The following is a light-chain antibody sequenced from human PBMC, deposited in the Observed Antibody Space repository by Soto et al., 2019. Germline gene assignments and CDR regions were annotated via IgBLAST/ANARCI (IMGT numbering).Light chain of an antibody. J-gene: IGKJ2*01. CDR3: QEYGTSPYT. Sequence: EIVLTQSPGTLSLSPGERATLSCRASQSVRSSYLAWYQQKPGQSPRLLIYGASSSATGIPDRFSGSGSGTDFTLTISRLEPEDFAVYYCQEYGTSPYTFGQGTKLDIK. CDR2: GAS. CDR1: QSVRSSY. V-gene: IGKV3-20*01.